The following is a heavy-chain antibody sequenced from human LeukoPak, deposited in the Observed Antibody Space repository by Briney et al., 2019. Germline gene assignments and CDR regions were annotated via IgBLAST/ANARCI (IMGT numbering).Heavy chain of an antibody. J-gene: IGHJ4*02. CDR2: INHSGST. CDR3: ARTRPYSPTDY. D-gene: IGHD4-11*01. Sequence: SETLSLTCAVYGGSFSGYYWSWIRQPPGKGLEWIGEINHSGSTNYNPSLKSRVTISVDTSKNQFSLKLSSVIAADTAVYYCARTRPYSPTDYWGQGTLVTVSS. CDR1: GGSFSGYY. V-gene: IGHV4-34*01.